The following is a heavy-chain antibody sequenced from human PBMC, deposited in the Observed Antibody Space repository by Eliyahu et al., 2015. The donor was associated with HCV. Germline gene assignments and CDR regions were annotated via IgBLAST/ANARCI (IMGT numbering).Heavy chain of an antibody. CDR2: IYPGDSDT. CDR3: ATGGYCSGGRCYNFFDY. J-gene: IGHJ4*02. Sequence: EVQLVQSRAEVKKPGESLKISCKGSGYXFTTYWIGWVRQMPGKGLEWMGIIYPGDSDTRYSPSFQGQVTISADKSISTAYLQWSRLKASDTAKYYCATGGYCSGGRCYNFFDYWGQGTPVTVSS. D-gene: IGHD2-15*01. V-gene: IGHV5-51*03. CDR1: GYXFTTYW.